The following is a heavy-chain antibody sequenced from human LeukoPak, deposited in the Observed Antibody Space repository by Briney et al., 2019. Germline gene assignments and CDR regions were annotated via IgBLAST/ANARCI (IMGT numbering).Heavy chain of an antibody. Sequence: GESLKISCKGSGYSFTSYWIGWVRQMPGKGLESMGIISPGDSDTRYSPSFQGQVSISADKSISTAYLQWSSLKASDTAMYYCARPDDYGGKPAAFDIWGQGTMVTVSS. V-gene: IGHV5-51*01. CDR1: GYSFTSYW. J-gene: IGHJ3*02. D-gene: IGHD4-23*01. CDR2: ISPGDSDT. CDR3: ARPDDYGGKPAAFDI.